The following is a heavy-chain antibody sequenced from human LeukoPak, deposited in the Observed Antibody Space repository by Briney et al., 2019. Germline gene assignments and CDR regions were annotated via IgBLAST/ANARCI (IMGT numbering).Heavy chain of an antibody. J-gene: IGHJ4*02. Sequence: EASVTVSCTASGYTFTSYDINWVRQATGQGLEWMGWMSPNSGNTGYAQKFQDRVTMTRDTSISTAYMELSSLRSEDTAVYYCARTPPNWGADYWGQGTLVTVSP. CDR3: ARTPPNWGADY. D-gene: IGHD7-27*01. CDR2: MSPNSGNT. V-gene: IGHV1-8*01. CDR1: GYTFTSYD.